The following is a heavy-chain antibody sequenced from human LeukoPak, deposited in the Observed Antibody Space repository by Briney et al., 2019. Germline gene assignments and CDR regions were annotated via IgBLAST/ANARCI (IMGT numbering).Heavy chain of an antibody. V-gene: IGHV4-61*02. CDR1: GGSISRGSYY. CDR2: IYNSGST. J-gene: IGHJ4*02. D-gene: IGHD3-10*01. CDR3: ARQTFGALYFDS. Sequence: SETLSLTCVVSGGSISRGSYYWNWIRQPAGKGLEWVGRIYNSGSTNYNPSLKSRVTISSDMSRNQFSLQLTSVTAADTAMYYCARQTFGALYFDSWGQGALVIVSS.